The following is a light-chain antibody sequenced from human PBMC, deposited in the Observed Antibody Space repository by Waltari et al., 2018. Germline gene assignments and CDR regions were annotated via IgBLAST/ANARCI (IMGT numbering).Light chain of an antibody. V-gene: IGLV2-14*03. Sequence: QSALTQPASVSGSPGQSITISCTGIGSAIDGSDFVSWYQHHPGKAPQVIIYDVTNRPSGSSYRFSASKSANAASLPISGLQPEDEGDYYCTSQTVEGVVLFGGRTQVTVL. J-gene: IGLJ3*02. CDR3: TSQTVEGVVL. CDR1: GSAIDGSDF. CDR2: DVT.